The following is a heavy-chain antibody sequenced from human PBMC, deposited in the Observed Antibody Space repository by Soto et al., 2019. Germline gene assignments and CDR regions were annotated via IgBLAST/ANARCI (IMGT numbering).Heavy chain of an antibody. V-gene: IGHV3-72*01. J-gene: IGHJ4*02. CDR1: GFTFSDHY. Sequence: EVHLVESGVGLVQPEGSLRLSCAASGFTFSDHYMDWVRQAPGKGLEWVGRIRNKANSYTTEYAASVKGRFTISRDDSRNSLYLQMNSLKTEDTAMYYCTRAGILTTPYYFDYWGQGTLVTVSS. D-gene: IGHD2-21*01. CDR2: IRNKANSYTT. CDR3: TRAGILTTPYYFDY.